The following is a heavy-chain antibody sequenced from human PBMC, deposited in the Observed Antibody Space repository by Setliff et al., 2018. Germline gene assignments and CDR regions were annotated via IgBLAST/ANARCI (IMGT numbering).Heavy chain of an antibody. CDR3: ARTCDSSGYHDAFDI. J-gene: IGHJ3*02. D-gene: IGHD3-22*01. V-gene: IGHV5-51*01. CDR2: IYPGDSDT. Sequence: GESLKISCKGSGYIFTSYWIGWVRQMPGKGLEWMGIIYPGDSDTRYSPSFQGQVTISADKSITTAYLQWSSLRASDTAMYYCARTCDSSGYHDAFDIWGQGTMVTVSS. CDR1: GYIFTSYW.